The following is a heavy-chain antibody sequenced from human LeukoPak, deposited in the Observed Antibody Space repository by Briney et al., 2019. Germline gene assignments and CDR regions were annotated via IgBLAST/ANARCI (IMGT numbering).Heavy chain of an antibody. J-gene: IGHJ4*02. CDR2: IRLDGSDE. D-gene: IGHD5-18*01. CDR1: GFTFSGYG. V-gene: IGHV3-30*02. CDR3: ARDHSQNFDY. Sequence: GGSLRLSCAASGFTFSGYGMHWVRQAPGKGLEWVAFIRLDGSDEYYGDSVKGRFTISRDNSKNTLYLQMNSLRPEDTAVYYCARDHSQNFDYWGQRTLVTVSS.